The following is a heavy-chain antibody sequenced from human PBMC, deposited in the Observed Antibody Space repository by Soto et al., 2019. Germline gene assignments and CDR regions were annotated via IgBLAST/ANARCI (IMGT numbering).Heavy chain of an antibody. CDR3: ALRSMEVVPEY. D-gene: IGHD3-22*01. CDR1: GDSISSYY. Sequence: QVQLQESGPGLVKPSETLSLTCAVSGDSISSYYCIWIRQPPGKGLESIGYLYYGRSANFNPSLKGRVTLSVDTATNQCSLTLSSMTAADTAVYYCALRSMEVVPEYWGQGTLVTVSS. V-gene: IGHV4-59*01. J-gene: IGHJ4*02. CDR2: LYYGRSA.